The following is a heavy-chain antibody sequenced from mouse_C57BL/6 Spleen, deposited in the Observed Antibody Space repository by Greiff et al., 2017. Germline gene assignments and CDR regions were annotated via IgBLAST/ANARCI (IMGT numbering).Heavy chain of an antibody. CDR2: IYPGDGDT. J-gene: IGHJ2*01. Sequence: VQLQQSGAELVKPGASVKISCKASGYAFSSYWMNWVKQRPGKGLEWIGQIYPGDGDTNYNGKFKGKATLTADKSSSTAYMQLSSLTSEDSAVYFCARRGYYGSTLYFDYWGQGTTLTVSS. V-gene: IGHV1-80*01. CDR3: ARRGYYGSTLYFDY. CDR1: GYAFSSYW. D-gene: IGHD1-1*01.